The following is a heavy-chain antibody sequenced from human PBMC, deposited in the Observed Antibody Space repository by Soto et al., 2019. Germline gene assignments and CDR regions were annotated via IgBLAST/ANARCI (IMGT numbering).Heavy chain of an antibody. Sequence: GGSLRLSCAASGFAFSSYTMSWVRQAPGKGLEWVSSISSKSSYKYYADSVKGRFTVSRDNAKNSLFLEMNSLRVEDTAVYYCARGRAPCNSAACHPGNFDYWGRGSLVTVSS. J-gene: IGHJ4*02. D-gene: IGHD1-26*01. CDR3: ARGRAPCNSAACHPGNFDY. V-gene: IGHV3-21*01. CDR2: ISSKSSYK. CDR1: GFAFSSYT.